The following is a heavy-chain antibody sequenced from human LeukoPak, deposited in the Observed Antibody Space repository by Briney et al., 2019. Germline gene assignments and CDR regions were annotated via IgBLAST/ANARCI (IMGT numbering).Heavy chain of an antibody. V-gene: IGHV4-59*01. CDR1: GGSISSYY. CDR3: ARVDGSGWWEPFQH. J-gene: IGHJ1*01. D-gene: IGHD6-19*01. Sequence: SETLSLTCTVSGGSISSYYCSWIRQPPGKGLEWIGYVYYSGSTNYNPSLKSRVTISIDTSKNQFSLKLSSVTAADTAVYYCARVDGSGWWEPFQHWGQGTLVTVSS. CDR2: VYYSGST.